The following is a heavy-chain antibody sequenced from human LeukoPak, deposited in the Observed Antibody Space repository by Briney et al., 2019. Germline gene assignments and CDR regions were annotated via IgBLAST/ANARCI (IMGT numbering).Heavy chain of an antibody. D-gene: IGHD6-6*01. CDR1: GFTFSSYA. J-gene: IGHJ4*02. CDR3: ARDRISYSSSWSQVDY. V-gene: IGHV3-30*01. Sequence: PGGSLRLSCAASGFTFSSYATHWVRQAPGKGLEWVAVISYDGSNKYYADSVKGRFTISRDNSKNTLYLQMNSLRAEDTAVYYCARDRISYSSSWSQVDYWGQGTLVTVSS. CDR2: ISYDGSNK.